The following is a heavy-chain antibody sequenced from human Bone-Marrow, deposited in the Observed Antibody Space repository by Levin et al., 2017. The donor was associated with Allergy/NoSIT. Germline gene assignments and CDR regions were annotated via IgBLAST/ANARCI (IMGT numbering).Heavy chain of an antibody. CDR2: ISYDGSNK. D-gene: IGHD1-26*01. CDR3: ARGEEARGYYYYMDV. V-gene: IGHV3-30-3*01. J-gene: IGHJ6*03. CDR1: GFTFSSYA. Sequence: GESLKISCAASGFTFSSYAMHWVRQAPGKGLEWVAVISYDGSNKYYADSVKGRFTISRDNSKNTLYLQMNSLRAEDTAVYYCARGEEARGYYYYMDVWGKGTTVTVSS.